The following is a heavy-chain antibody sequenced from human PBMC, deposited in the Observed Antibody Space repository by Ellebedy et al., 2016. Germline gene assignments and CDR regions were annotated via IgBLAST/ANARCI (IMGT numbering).Heavy chain of an antibody. CDR3: ARHIREAAAGTDPFDY. J-gene: IGHJ4*02. Sequence: SETLSLTCTVSGGSISSYYWSWIRQPPGKGLEWIGYIYYSGSTNYNPSLKSRVTISVDTSKNQFSLKLSSVTAADTAVYYCARHIREAAAGTDPFDYWGQGTLVTVSS. CDR2: IYYSGST. V-gene: IGHV4-59*08. CDR1: GGSISSYY. D-gene: IGHD6-13*01.